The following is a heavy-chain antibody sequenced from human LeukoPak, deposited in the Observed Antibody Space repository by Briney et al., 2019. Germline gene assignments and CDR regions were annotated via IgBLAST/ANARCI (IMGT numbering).Heavy chain of an antibody. CDR1: GFPVSGYY. D-gene: IGHD3-22*01. CDR2: IYSGGTT. V-gene: IGHV3-53*01. CDR3: ARMLISSGYYVDY. Sequence: GGSLRLSCAASGFPVSGYYMSWVRQAPGKGLDWVSVIYSGGTTYDADSVKGRFTISRDESKNMLYLPMNSLRAEDTAIYYCARMLISSGYYVDYWGQGTLVTVSS. J-gene: IGHJ4*02.